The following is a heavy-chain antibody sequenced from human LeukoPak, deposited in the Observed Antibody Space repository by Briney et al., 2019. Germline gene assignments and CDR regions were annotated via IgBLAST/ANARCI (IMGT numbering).Heavy chain of an antibody. Sequence: ASVKVSCKASGYTFTSYGLTWVRQAPGQGLEWMGWISAYNGNTNYAQKLQGRVTMTTDTSTSTAYMELSRLRSDDTAVYYCARVTINPYAFDIWGQGTMVTVSS. CDR3: ARVTINPYAFDI. V-gene: IGHV1-18*01. CDR1: GYTFTSYG. J-gene: IGHJ3*02. CDR2: ISAYNGNT. D-gene: IGHD3-9*01.